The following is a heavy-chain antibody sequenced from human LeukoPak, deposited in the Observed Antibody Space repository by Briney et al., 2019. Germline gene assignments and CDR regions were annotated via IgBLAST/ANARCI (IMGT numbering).Heavy chain of an antibody. J-gene: IGHJ5*02. CDR2: IYHSGRT. CDR1: GYSISSGYY. Sequence: SETLSLTCTVSGYSISSGYYWGWIRQPPGKGLEWIGSIYHSGRTYYNPSLKSRVTISVDTSKNQFSLKLSSVTAADTAVYYCARLGGYCTNGVCPNWFDPWGQGTLVTVSS. D-gene: IGHD2-8*01. CDR3: ARLGGYCTNGVCPNWFDP. V-gene: IGHV4-38-2*02.